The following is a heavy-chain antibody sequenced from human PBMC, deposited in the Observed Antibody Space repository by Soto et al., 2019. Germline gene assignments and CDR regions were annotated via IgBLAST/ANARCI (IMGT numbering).Heavy chain of an antibody. CDR1: GYTFISYA. CDR3: ARRGSNSVDY. Sequence: ASVKVSCKASGYTFISYALHWVRQAPGQRPEWMGWLNVISGHPEYSQKFQGRLTISGNRSAATAYMELKSLKSEDTAVYFCARRGSNSVDYRGQGTLVTVSS. V-gene: IGHV1-3*01. D-gene: IGHD5-12*01. J-gene: IGHJ4*02. CDR2: LNVISGHP.